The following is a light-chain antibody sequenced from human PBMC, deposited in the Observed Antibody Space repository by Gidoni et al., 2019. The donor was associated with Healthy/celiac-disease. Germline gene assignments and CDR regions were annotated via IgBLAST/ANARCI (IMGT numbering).Light chain of an antibody. CDR3: QQRSNWPPWT. CDR2: DAS. CDR1: QSVSSY. V-gene: IGKV3-11*01. Sequence: EIVWTQSPASLSLSPGERATLSCRASQSVSSYFACYQQKPGQAPRLLIYDASNRATGIPARFSGSGSGTDFTLTISSLEPEDFAVYYCQQRSNWPPWTFGQGTKLEIK. J-gene: IGKJ2*02.